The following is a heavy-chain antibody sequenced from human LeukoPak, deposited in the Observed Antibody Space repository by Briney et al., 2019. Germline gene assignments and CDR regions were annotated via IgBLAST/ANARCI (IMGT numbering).Heavy chain of an antibody. D-gene: IGHD3-22*01. J-gene: IGHJ4*02. CDR1: GYTFTGYY. CDR2: IYPDDSDT. Sequence: KVSCKASGYTFTGYYMHWVRQMPGKGLEWMAIIYPDDSDTRYSPSFQGQVTISANRSISTAYLQWSSLKASDTAMYFCARRHDSSGYYYAYWGQGTLVTVSS. CDR3: ARRHDSSGYYYAY. V-gene: IGHV5-51*01.